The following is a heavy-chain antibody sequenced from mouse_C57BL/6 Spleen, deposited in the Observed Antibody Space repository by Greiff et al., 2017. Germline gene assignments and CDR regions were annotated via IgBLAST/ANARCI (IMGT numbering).Heavy chain of an antibody. CDR3: TRTWEFGNFDV. J-gene: IGHJ1*03. CDR2: IRNKANNHAT. D-gene: IGHD4-1*01. V-gene: IGHV6-6*01. CDR1: GFTFSDAW. Sequence: EVQLVESGGGLVQPGGSMKLSCAASGFTFSDAWMDWVRQSPEKGLEWVAEIRNKANNHATYYAESVKGRFTISRDDSKSSVYLQMNSLRAEDTGIYYCTRTWEFGNFDVWGTGTTVTVSS.